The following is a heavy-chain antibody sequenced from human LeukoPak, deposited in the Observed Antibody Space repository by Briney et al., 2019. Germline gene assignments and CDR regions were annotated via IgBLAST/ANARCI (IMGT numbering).Heavy chain of an antibody. Sequence: SETLSLTCTVSGGSISSYYWSWIRQPPGKGLEWIGYIYYSGSTNYNPSLKSRVTISVDTSKNQFSLKLSSVTAADTAVYYCARQNDYYDSSGYPTPGFDPWRQGTLVTVSS. CDR2: IYYSGST. V-gene: IGHV4-59*08. CDR1: GGSISSYY. CDR3: ARQNDYYDSSGYPTPGFDP. J-gene: IGHJ5*02. D-gene: IGHD3-22*01.